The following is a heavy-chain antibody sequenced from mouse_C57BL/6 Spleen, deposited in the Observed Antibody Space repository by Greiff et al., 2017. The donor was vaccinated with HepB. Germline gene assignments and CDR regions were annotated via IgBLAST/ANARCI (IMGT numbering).Heavy chain of an antibody. Sequence: EVQLQQSGAELVRPGASVKLSWTASGFNIKDDYMHWVKQRPEQGLEWIGWIDPENGDTEYASKFQGKATITADTSSNTAYLQLSSLTSEDTAVYYCTTGRSSSPYFDFWGQGTTLTVSS. CDR2: IDPENGDT. J-gene: IGHJ2*01. V-gene: IGHV14-4*01. CDR3: TTGRSSSPYFDF. CDR1: GFNIKDDY. D-gene: IGHD1-1*01.